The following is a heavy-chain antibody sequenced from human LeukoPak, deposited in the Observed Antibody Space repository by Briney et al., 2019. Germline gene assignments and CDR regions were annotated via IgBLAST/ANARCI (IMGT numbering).Heavy chain of an antibody. D-gene: IGHD4-17*01. CDR2: IKSDGSST. V-gene: IGHV3-74*01. CDR1: GFTFTTYG. CDR3: ARGHGDFPVNYYFDL. J-gene: IGHJ2*01. Sequence: GGSLRLSCAASGFTFTTYGMPSGPQAPGKGLVWVSRIKSDGSSTSYADSVKGRFTISRDNAKNTLYLQMNSLRAEDTAVYYCARGHGDFPVNYYFDLWGRGTLVTVSS.